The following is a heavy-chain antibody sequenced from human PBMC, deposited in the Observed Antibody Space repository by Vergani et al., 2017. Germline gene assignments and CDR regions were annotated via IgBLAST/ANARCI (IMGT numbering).Heavy chain of an antibody. CDR2: IIPILGTA. V-gene: IGHV1-69*11. J-gene: IGHJ4*02. CDR3: ARDRHIVGLGVDY. Sequence: QVQLVQSGAEVKKPGASVKVSCKASGYTFTSYYMHWVRQAPGQGLEWMGRIIPILGTANYAQKFQGRVTITADESTSTAYMELSSLRAEDTAVYYCARDRHIVGLGVDYWGQGTLVTVSS. CDR1: GYTFTSYY. D-gene: IGHD2-21*01.